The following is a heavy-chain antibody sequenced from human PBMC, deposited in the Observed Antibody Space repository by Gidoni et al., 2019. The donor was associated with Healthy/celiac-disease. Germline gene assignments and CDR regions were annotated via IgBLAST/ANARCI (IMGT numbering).Heavy chain of an antibody. CDR3: AKGGYDFWSGYQPYFDY. CDR1: GFPFSSCA. CDR2: ISGSGGRT. D-gene: IGHD3-3*01. V-gene: IGHV3-23*01. Sequence: EVQLLESGGGLVQPGGSLRLSCAASGFPFSSCAMSWGRPAPGKGLAWVSAISGSGGRTYYADSVKGRFTISRDNSKNTLYLQMNSLRAEDTAVYYCAKGGYDFWSGYQPYFDYWGQGTLVTVSS. J-gene: IGHJ4*02.